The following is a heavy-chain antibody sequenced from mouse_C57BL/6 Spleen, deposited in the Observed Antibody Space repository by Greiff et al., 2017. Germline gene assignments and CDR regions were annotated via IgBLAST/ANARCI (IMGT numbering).Heavy chain of an antibody. CDR3: ERSGGSRGGWDFDV. CDR2: INPSTGGT. Sequence: EVQLQQSGPELVKPGASVKISCKASGYSFTGYYMNWVKQSPEKSLEWIGEINPSTGGTTYNQKFKAKATLTVDKSSSTAYMQLKSLTSEDSAVYYGERSGGSRGGWDFDVWGTGTTVTVSS. V-gene: IGHV1-42*01. CDR1: GYSFTGYY. J-gene: IGHJ1*03. D-gene: IGHD1-1*01.